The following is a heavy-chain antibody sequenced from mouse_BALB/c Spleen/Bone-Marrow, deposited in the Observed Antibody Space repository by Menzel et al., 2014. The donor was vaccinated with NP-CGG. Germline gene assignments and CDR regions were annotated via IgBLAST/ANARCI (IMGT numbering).Heavy chain of an antibody. V-gene: IGHV6-6*02. CDR2: IRLKSNNYAT. CDR3: TRHYYGSSFDY. J-gene: IGHJ2*01. D-gene: IGHD1-1*01. CDR1: GFTFSNYW. Sequence: EVKLVESGGGLVQPGGSMKLSCVASGFTFSNYWMNWVRQSPEKGLEWVAEIRLKSNNYATHYAESVKGRFTISRDDSKSSVYLQMDNLRAEDTCIYYCTRHYYGSSFDYWGQGTTLTVSS.